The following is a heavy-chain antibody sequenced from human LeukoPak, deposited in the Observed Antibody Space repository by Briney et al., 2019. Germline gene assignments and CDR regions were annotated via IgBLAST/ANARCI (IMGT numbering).Heavy chain of an antibody. CDR2: ISSSTSYI. V-gene: IGHV3-21*01. CDR3: ARDVEMATKDAFDI. Sequence: GGSLRLSCAASGFTLNSYSMNWVRQAPGKGLEWVSSISSSTSYIYYADSVKGRFTISRDNAKNSLYLQMNSLRAEDTAVYYCARDVEMATKDAFDIWGQGTMVTVSS. CDR1: GFTLNSYS. J-gene: IGHJ3*02. D-gene: IGHD5-24*01.